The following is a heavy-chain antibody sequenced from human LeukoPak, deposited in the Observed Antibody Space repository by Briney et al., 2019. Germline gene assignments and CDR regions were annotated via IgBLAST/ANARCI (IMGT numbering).Heavy chain of an antibody. Sequence: GGSLRLSCAASGFTSSSYWMSWVRQAPGKGLEWVANIKQDGSEKYYVDSVKGRFTISRDNAKNSLYLQMNSLRAEDTAVYYCARGAYGESTFDYWGQGTLVTVSS. J-gene: IGHJ4*02. CDR1: GFTSSSYW. D-gene: IGHD4-17*01. CDR3: ARGAYGESTFDY. V-gene: IGHV3-7*01. CDR2: IKQDGSEK.